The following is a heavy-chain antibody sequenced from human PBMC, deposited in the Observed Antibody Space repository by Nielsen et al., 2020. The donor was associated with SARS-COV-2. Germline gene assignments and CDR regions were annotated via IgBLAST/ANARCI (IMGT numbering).Heavy chain of an antibody. CDR2: IYWDDDE. V-gene: IGHV2-5*02. Sequence: WIRQPPGKALEWLALIYWDDDERYSPSLESRLSISKDTSKNQVVLTMTNMDPVDTATYYCARVDTYYYYYGMDVWGQGTTVTVSS. D-gene: IGHD2-15*01. J-gene: IGHJ6*02. CDR3: ARVDTYYYYYGMDV.